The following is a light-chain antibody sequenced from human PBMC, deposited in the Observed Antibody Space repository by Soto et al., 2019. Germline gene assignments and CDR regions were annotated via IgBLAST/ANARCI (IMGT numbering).Light chain of an antibody. CDR1: SSNVGYYSL. Sequence: QSALTQPASVSGSPGQSITISCTGTSSNVGYYSLVSWYQQHPGKAPKLIIYEVTKRPSGVSNRISGSKSGNTASLTISGLQAEDEADYFCCSPWVFGGGTKLTVL. J-gene: IGLJ3*02. CDR2: EVT. V-gene: IGLV2-23*02. CDR3: CSPWV.